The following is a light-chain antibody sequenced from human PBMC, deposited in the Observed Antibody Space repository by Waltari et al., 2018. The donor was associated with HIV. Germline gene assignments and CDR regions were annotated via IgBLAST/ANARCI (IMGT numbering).Light chain of an antibody. J-gene: IGKJ4*02. CDR2: CAS. CDR3: QQYNKWPRT. Sequence: EIVMKQSPATLTVSPGERGTLSSRARENINTNLAWYLLKPGQAPRLLISCASTRATGIPARFSGSGSGTDFTLNIGTLQSEDFAVYYCQQYNKWPRTFGRGTKVEI. V-gene: IGKV3-15*01. CDR1: ENINTN.